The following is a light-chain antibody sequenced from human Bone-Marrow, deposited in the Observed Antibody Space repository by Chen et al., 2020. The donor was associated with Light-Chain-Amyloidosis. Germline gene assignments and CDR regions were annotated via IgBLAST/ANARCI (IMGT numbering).Light chain of an antibody. J-gene: IGLJ2*01. V-gene: IGLV2-14*01. CDR3: SSYTRSNALL. CDR1: SSDVGAYNY. CDR2: EVN. Sequence: QSALTQPASVSGSPGQSITIPCTGTSSDVGAYNYVSWYQQHPGKAPKLMIFEVNNRPSGISNRFFGSKSGNTASLTISGLQAEDEADYYCSSYTRSNALLFGGGTKLTVL.